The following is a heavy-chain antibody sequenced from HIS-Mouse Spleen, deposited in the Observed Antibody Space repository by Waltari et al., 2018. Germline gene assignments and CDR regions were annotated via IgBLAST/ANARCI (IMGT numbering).Heavy chain of an antibody. Sequence: QVQLVESGGGVVQPGRSLRLSCAASGFTFSSYAMHWVRQAPGKGLEWVAVISYDGSNKYYASSVKGRFTISRDNSRSSLYLQMNSLRAEDTAVYYCARARKRINCGGDCYRGAFDIWGQGTMVTVSS. CDR3: ARARKRINCGGDCYRGAFDI. J-gene: IGHJ3*02. V-gene: IGHV3-30*04. CDR2: ISYDGSNK. D-gene: IGHD2-21*02. CDR1: GFTFSSYA.